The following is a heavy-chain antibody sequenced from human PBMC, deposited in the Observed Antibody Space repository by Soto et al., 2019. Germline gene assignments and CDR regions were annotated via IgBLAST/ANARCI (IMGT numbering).Heavy chain of an antibody. D-gene: IGHD5-18*01. J-gene: IGHJ4*02. CDR2: IIPILGIA. Sequence: QVQLVQSGAEVKKPGSSVKVSCKASGGTFSSYTISWVRQAPGQGLEWMGRIIPILGIANYAQKFQGRVTITADKSTSTAYLELSSLRSEDTAVYYCAASRDTAMVPDYWGQGTLVTVSS. CDR1: GGTFSSYT. CDR3: AASRDTAMVPDY. V-gene: IGHV1-69*02.